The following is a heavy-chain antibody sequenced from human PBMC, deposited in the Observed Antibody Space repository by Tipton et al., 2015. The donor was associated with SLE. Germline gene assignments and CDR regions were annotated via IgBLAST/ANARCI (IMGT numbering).Heavy chain of an antibody. CDR1: GFTFSSYG. CDR3: AKDYDFWTRDYFDY. D-gene: IGHD3-3*01. V-gene: IGHV3-23*01. J-gene: IGHJ4*02. CDR2: ISGSGGST. Sequence: SLRLSCAASGFTFSSYGMHWVRQAPGKGLEWVSAISGSGGSTYYADSAKGRFTISRDNSKNTLYLQMNSLRAEDTAVYYCAKDYDFWTRDYFDYWGQGTLVTVSS.